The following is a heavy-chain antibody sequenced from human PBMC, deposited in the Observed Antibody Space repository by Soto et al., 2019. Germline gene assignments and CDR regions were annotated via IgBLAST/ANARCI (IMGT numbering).Heavy chain of an antibody. V-gene: IGHV5-51*01. Sequence: GESLKISCKGSGYSFTSYWIGWVRQMPGKGLEWMGIICPGDSDTRYSPSFQGQVTISADKSISTAYLQWSSLKASDTAMYYCARAAEDRYYYYYGMDVWGQGTTVTVSS. CDR2: ICPGDSDT. CDR3: ARAAEDRYYYYYGMDV. CDR1: GYSFTSYW. J-gene: IGHJ6*02. D-gene: IGHD2-15*01.